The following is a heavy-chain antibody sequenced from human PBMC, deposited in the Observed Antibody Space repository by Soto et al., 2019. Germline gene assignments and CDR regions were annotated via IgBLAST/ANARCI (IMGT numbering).Heavy chain of an antibody. V-gene: IGHV3-23*01. CDR2: ISGSGGST. D-gene: IGHD3-9*01. CDR3: AKDRPITIFWSLDPGDY. CDR1: GFTFSSYA. J-gene: IGHJ4*02. Sequence: GGSLRLSCAASGFTFSSYAMSWVRQAPGKGLEWVSAISGSGGSTYYADSVKGRFTISRDNSKNTLYLQMNSLRAEDTAVYYCAKDRPITIFWSLDPGDYWGQGTLVTVSS.